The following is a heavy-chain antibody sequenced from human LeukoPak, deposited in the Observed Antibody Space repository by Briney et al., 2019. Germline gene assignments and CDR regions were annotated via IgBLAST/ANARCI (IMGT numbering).Heavy chain of an antibody. Sequence: ASVKVSCKSSGYTFTSYYMYWVRQAPGQGLEWMGIINPSGGSTSYAQKFQGRVTMTRDTSTSTAYMELSSLRSEDTAVYYCASDDPPDQVGAPGYWGQGTLVTVSS. CDR2: INPSGGST. J-gene: IGHJ4*02. D-gene: IGHD1-26*01. CDR3: ASDDPPDQVGAPGY. V-gene: IGHV1-46*01. CDR1: GYTFTSYY.